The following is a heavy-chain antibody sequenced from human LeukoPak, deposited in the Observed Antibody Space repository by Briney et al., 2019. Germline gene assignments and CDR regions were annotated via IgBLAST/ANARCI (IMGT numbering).Heavy chain of an antibody. Sequence: GESLRLSWAPSGLTFNSYSAHWVRPPPDKGLEWVAAISYDGSINVYAASVKGRFTISRDNSKNTLYLQMNSLRSDDTALYFCARDRRYCSGVSFYFDYFFYDCGQGTPVSVSS. D-gene: IGHD2-15*01. CDR1: GLTFNSYS. CDR2: ISYDGSIN. J-gene: IGHJ4*02. CDR3: ARDRRYCSGVSFYFDYFFYD. V-gene: IGHV3-30*04.